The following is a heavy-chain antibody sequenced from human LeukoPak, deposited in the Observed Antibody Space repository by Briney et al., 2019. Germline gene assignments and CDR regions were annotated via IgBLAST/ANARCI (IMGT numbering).Heavy chain of an antibody. CDR2: ISDSGGIT. CDR1: GFTFSSYT. V-gene: IGHV3-23*01. J-gene: IGHJ4*02. CDR3: AKDRGCSSIRCYYDY. Sequence: GGSLRLSCAASGFTFSSYTMSWVRQAPGKGLEWVSAISDSGGITDYADSVKGRFTISRDNSKNMLYLQMNSLRAEDTAVYYCAKDRGCSSIRCYYDYWGQGTLVTVSS. D-gene: IGHD2-2*01.